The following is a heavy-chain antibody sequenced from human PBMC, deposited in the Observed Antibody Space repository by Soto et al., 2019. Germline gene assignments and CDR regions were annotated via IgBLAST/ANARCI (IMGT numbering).Heavy chain of an antibody. V-gene: IGHV4-39*01. CDR1: GGSISSSSYY. Sequence: QLQLQESGPGLVKPSETLSLTCTVSGGSISSSSYYWGWIRQPPGKGLEWIGSIYYSGSTYYNPSRKSRVSISVDTSKTQFSLKPSSVSAAATAVYYWATVIAAAGTLSYFDYWGQGTLVTVSS. CDR3: ATVIAAAGTLSYFDY. CDR2: IYYSGST. J-gene: IGHJ4*02. D-gene: IGHD6-13*01.